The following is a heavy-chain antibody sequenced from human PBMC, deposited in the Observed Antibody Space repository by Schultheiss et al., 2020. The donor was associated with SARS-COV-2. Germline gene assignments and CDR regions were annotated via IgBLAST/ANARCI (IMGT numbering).Heavy chain of an antibody. CDR3: ARDGRYYDFWSGYRYYYYYGMDV. D-gene: IGHD3-3*01. J-gene: IGHJ6*02. Sequence: SETLSLTCTVSGGSISSYYWSWIRQPPGKGLEWIGEINHSGSTNYNPSLKSRVTISVDTSKNQFSLKLSSVTAADTAVYYCARDGRYYDFWSGYRYYYYYGMDVWGQGTTVTVSS. V-gene: IGHV4-34*01. CDR1: GGSISSYY. CDR2: INHSGST.